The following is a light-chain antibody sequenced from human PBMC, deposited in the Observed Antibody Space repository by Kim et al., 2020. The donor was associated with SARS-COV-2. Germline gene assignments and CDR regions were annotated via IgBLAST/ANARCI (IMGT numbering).Light chain of an antibody. CDR3: QQYYSSPFT. CDR2: CAS. J-gene: IGKJ3*01. V-gene: IGKV4-1*01. CDR1: QSVLYSSNNKNY. Sequence: DIVMTQSPDSLAVSLGERATINCKSSQSVLYSSNNKNYLAWYQQKPGQPPKLLVYCASTRESGVPDRFSGSGSGTDFTLTISSLQAEDVAVYSCQQYYSSPFTFGPETKVNIK.